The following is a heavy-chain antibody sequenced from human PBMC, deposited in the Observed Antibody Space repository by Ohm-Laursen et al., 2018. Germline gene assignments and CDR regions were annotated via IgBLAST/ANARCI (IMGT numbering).Heavy chain of an antibody. J-gene: IGHJ3*02. CDR1: GFTFSSYA. CDR2: LSGSGHDT. D-gene: IGHD6-6*01. Sequence: SLRLSCTASGFTFSSYAMSWVRQAPEKGLEWVSGLSGSGHDTYYTDSVKGRFTISRDNAKNSLYLQMKSLRAEDTAVYYCAREYSSSSGRAFDIWGQGTMVTVSS. V-gene: IGHV3-23*01. CDR3: AREYSSSSGRAFDI.